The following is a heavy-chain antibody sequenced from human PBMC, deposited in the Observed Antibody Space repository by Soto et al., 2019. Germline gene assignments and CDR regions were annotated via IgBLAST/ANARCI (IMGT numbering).Heavy chain of an antibody. J-gene: IGHJ4*02. CDR3: AFPSRLPDY. CDR1: GFTFSGYA. D-gene: IGHD6-25*01. V-gene: IGHV3-23*01. Sequence: PGGSLRLSCAASGFTFSGYAMSWVRQAPGKGLEWLSSISGSGGSAYYADSVKGRFTISRDNAKNSLYLQMNSLRAEDTAVYYCAFPSRLPDYWGQGTLVTVSS. CDR2: ISGSGGSA.